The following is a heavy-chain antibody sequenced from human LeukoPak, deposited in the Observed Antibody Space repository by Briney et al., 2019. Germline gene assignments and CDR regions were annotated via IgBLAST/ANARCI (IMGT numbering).Heavy chain of an antibody. CDR2: INHSGSA. J-gene: IGHJ4*02. CDR3: ARGQGTVTTH. V-gene: IGHV4-34*01. D-gene: IGHD4-11*01. Sequence: SEALSLTCAVSGGSFSGYYWTWIRQPPGKGLEWIGEINHSGSANYNPSLMSRVTISLDTSKNHFSLNLSSVTAADTAVYYCARGQGTVTTHWGQGTLVTVSS. CDR1: GGSFSGYY.